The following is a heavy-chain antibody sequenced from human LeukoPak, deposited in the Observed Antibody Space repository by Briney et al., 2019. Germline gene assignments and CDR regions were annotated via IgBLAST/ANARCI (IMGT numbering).Heavy chain of an antibody. Sequence: SGTLSLTCAVSGESFSGYYWSWIRQPPGKGLEWIGEINHSGSTNYYPSLKARFTISVDTSKNQLYLKLSSVTAADTAVYYCARPHPLSYYFDYWGQGTLVTVSS. CDR3: ARPHPLSYYFDY. V-gene: IGHV4-34*01. J-gene: IGHJ4*02. CDR2: INHSGST. CDR1: GESFSGYY.